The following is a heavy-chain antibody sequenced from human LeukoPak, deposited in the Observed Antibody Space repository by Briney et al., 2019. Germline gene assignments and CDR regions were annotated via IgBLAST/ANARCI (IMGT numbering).Heavy chain of an antibody. Sequence: SETLSLTCTVSGVSISSYYWSLIRQPPGKGLEWIGYIYYSGSTNYNPSLKSRVTISVDPSKNQFSLKLSSVTAADTAVYYCARRYCSGGSCRFDYWGQGTLVTVSS. J-gene: IGHJ4*02. CDR2: IYYSGST. CDR1: GVSISSYY. V-gene: IGHV4-59*08. D-gene: IGHD2-15*01. CDR3: ARRYCSGGSCRFDY.